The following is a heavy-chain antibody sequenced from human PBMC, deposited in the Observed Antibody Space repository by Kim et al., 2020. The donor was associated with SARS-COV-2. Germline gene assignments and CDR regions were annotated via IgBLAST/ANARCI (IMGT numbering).Heavy chain of an antibody. CDR1: GFTFSSYE. CDR2: ISSSGSTI. CDR3: AREEGRGGSQGY. D-gene: IGHD1-26*01. Sequence: GGSLRLSCAASGFTFSSYEMNWVRQAPGKGLEWVSYISSSGSTIYYADSVKGRFTISRDNAKNSLYLQMNSLRAEDTAVYYCAREEGRGGSQGYWGQGTLVTVSS. V-gene: IGHV3-48*03. J-gene: IGHJ4*02.